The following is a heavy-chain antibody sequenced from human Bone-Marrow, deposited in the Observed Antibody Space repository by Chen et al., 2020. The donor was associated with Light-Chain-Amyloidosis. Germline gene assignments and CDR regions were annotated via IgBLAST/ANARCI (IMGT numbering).Heavy chain of an antibody. CDR1: TGSFRNYY. CDR3: AMERITIFGVPPDAFDI. CDR2: INHSGST. D-gene: IGHD3-3*01. J-gene: IGHJ3*02. V-gene: IGHV4-34*01. Sequence: QEQLRQWGAGLLKPSETLSLTCAVYTGSFRNYYWNWIRQPPGKGLEWIGEINHSGSTNYNPRLKSRVTISVDTSKNQFSLKLSSVTAADTAVYYCAMERITIFGVPPDAFDIWGQGTMVTVSS.